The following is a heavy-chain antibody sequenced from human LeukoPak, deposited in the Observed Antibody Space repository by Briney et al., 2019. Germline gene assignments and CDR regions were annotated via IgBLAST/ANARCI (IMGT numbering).Heavy chain of an antibody. CDR3: ASCVVTHAFDI. D-gene: IGHD3-22*01. CDR1: GFTFSSYV. J-gene: IGHJ3*02. CDR2: ISYDGSNK. V-gene: IGHV3-30-3*01. Sequence: PGGSLRLSCAASGFTFSSYVMHWVRQAPGKGLEWVAVISYDGSNKYYADSVKGRFTISRDNSKNTLYLQMNSLRAEDTAVYYCASCVVTHAFDIWGQGTMVTVSS.